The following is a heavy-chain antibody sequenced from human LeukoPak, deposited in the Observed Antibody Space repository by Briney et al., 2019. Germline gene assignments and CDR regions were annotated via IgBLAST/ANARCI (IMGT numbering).Heavy chain of an antibody. J-gene: IGHJ4*02. D-gene: IGHD3-3*01. Sequence: GGSLRLSCAASGFTFSTYDMNWVRQAPGKGLEWVSSISSSSSYIYYADSVKGRFTISRGNAKNSLYLQMNSLRAEDTAVYYCARERITIPPDYWGQGTLVTVSS. CDR3: ARERITIPPDY. CDR2: ISSSSSYI. V-gene: IGHV3-21*01. CDR1: GFTFSTYD.